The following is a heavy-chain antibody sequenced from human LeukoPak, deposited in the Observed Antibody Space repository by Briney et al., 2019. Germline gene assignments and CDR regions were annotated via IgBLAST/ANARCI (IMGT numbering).Heavy chain of an antibody. V-gene: IGHV1-18*01. CDR3: TRSGIAVAGTRYFQH. CDR2: ISAYNGNT. D-gene: IGHD6-19*01. CDR1: GYTFTSYG. Sequence: ASVKVSCKASGYTFTSYGISWVRQAPGQGLKWMGWISAYNGNTNYAQKLQGRVTMTTDTSTSTAYMELRSLRSDDTAVYYCTRSGIAVAGTRYFQHWGQGTLVTVSS. J-gene: IGHJ1*01.